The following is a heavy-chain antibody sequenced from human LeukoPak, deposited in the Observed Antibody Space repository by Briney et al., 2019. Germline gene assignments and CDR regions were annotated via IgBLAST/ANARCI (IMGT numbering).Heavy chain of an antibody. CDR2: ISSSSYI. J-gene: IGHJ4*02. CDR3: ANLAYYYGSGSPMPR. Sequence: PGGSLRLSCAASGFTFSSYSMNWVRQAPGKGLEWVSSISSSSYIYYADSVKGRFTISRDNAKNSLYLQMNSLRAEDTAVYYCANLAYYYGSGSPMPRWGQGTLVTVSS. D-gene: IGHD3-10*01. V-gene: IGHV3-21*01. CDR1: GFTFSSYS.